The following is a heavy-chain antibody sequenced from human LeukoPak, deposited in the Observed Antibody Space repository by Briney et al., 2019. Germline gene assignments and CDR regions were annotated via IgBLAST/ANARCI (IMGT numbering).Heavy chain of an antibody. CDR3: ARGLGSSGWYDY. D-gene: IGHD6-19*01. V-gene: IGHV1-2*02. CDR1: GYTFTGYY. Sequence: ASVKVSCKASGYTFTGYYMHWVRQAPGQGLEWMGWINPNSGGTNYAQKLQGRVTMTTDTSTSTAYMELRSLRSDDTAVYYCARGLGSSGWYDYWGQGTLVTVSS. J-gene: IGHJ4*02. CDR2: INPNSGGT.